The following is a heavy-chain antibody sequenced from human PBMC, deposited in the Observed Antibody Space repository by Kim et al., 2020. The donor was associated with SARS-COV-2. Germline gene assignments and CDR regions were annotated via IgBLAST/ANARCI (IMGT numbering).Heavy chain of an antibody. CDR2: IYYSGST. D-gene: IGHD3-22*01. J-gene: IGHJ3*02. V-gene: IGHV4-31*03. CDR3: ARNRDNYYYRSRDAFDI. Sequence: SETLSLTCTVSGGSISSGGYYWSWIRQHPGKGLEWIGYIYYSGSTYYNPSHQSRVTISVETSKNQFSLKLSSVTAAETDVYYCARNRDNYYYRSRDAFDIWGQGTMVTDSS. CDR1: GGSISSGGYY.